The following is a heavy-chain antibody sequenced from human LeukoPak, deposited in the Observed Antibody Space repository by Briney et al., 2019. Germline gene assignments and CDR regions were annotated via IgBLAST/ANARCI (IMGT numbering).Heavy chain of an antibody. CDR3: ARDVLVATRGWGFDY. CDR1: GFTFSTYS. D-gene: IGHD5-12*01. Sequence: SLRLSCVASGFTFSTYSMNWVRQAPGKGLEWVSSISFNNVIFYADSVKGRFTISRDNSKNTLYLQMNSLRAEDTAVYYCARDVLVATRGWGFDYWGQGTLVTVSS. V-gene: IGHV3-21*01. J-gene: IGHJ4*02. CDR2: ISFNNVI.